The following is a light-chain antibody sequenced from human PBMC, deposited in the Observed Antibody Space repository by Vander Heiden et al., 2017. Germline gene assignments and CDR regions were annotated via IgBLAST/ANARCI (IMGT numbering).Light chain of an antibody. CDR3: QQLNSYPLFT. CDR2: AAS. J-gene: IGKJ3*01. V-gene: IGKV1-9*01. Sequence: DIQLTQSPSFLSASVGDRVTITCRASQGISSYLAWYQQKPGKALKLLIYAASTLQSGVPSRFSGSGSGTEFTLTISSRQPEDFATYYCQQLNSYPLFTFGHGTKVDIK. CDR1: QGISSY.